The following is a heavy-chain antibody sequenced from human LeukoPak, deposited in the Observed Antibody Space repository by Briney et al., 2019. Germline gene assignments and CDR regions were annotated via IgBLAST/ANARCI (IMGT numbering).Heavy chain of an antibody. D-gene: IGHD2-15*01. CDR2: ISGSGGDT. CDR3: MRWSHDSGYYYMDV. J-gene: IGHJ6*03. Sequence: PGGSLRLSCAASGFTFNSYAMIWVRQAPGKGLEWVSGISGSGGDTHYAESVKGRFTISRDNSKNTLYLQMNSLRAEDTAVYYCMRWSHDSGYYYMDVWGKGTTVTVSS. V-gene: IGHV3-23*01. CDR1: GFTFNSYA.